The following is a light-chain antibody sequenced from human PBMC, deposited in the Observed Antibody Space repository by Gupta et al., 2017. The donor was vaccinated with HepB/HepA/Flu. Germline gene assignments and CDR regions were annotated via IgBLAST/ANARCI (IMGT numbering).Light chain of an antibody. CDR2: DAS. CDR1: QNVGRY. CDR3: QQRSAWPLT. J-gene: IGKJ4*01. Sequence: EIVLTQSPATLSLSPGERATLSCRASQNVGRYLAWYQHKPGQAPRLLLYDASNRATGIPARFSGSGYGTDFTLTINGLEPEDFAVYYCQQRSAWPLTFGGGTKVDI. V-gene: IGKV3-11*01.